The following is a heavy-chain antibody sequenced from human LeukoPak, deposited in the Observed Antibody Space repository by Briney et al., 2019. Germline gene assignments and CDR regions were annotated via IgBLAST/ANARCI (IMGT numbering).Heavy chain of an antibody. D-gene: IGHD3-10*01. CDR2: INAGNGNT. V-gene: IGHV1-3*01. CDR1: GYTFTSYA. CDR3: ARDGYGSGSYFPDY. J-gene: IGHJ4*02. Sequence: GASVKVSCKASGYTFTSYAMHWVRQAPGQRLEWMGWINAGNGNTKYSQKFQGRVTITRDTSASTVYMELSSLRSGDTAVYYCARDGYGSGSYFPDYWGQGTLVTVSS.